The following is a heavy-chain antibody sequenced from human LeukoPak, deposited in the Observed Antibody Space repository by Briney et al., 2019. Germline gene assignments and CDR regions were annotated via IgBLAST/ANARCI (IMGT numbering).Heavy chain of an antibody. V-gene: IGHV3-23*01. CDR1: GFTFSSNA. Sequence: GGSLRLSCAASGFTFSSNAMSWVRRAPGKGLEWVSAISGSGGSTHYADSVKGRFTISRDNSKNTLYLQMNSLRAEDTAIYYCAKGGWGNYDNWFDPWGQGTLVTVSS. CDR3: AKGGWGNYDNWFDP. J-gene: IGHJ5*02. CDR2: ISGSGGST. D-gene: IGHD1-7*01.